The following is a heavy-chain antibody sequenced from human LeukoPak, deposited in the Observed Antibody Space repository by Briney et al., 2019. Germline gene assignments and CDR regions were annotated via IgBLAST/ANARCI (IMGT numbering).Heavy chain of an antibody. Sequence: SDSLPLTCSGGGGSMTNYYWRWVRQPPSEGLEWIGYVYASGATNSNPSLKSRVTISVDTSKNQFSLKLSSVTAADTAVYYCARHGKGVTYFYTFDIWGQGTVVAVSS. J-gene: IGHJ3*02. CDR3: ARHGKGVTYFYTFDI. V-gene: IGHV4-4*09. D-gene: IGHD2/OR15-2a*01. CDR2: VYASGAT. CDR1: GGSMTNYY.